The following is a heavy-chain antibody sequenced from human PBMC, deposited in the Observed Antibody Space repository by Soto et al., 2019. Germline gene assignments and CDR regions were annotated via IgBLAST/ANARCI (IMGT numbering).Heavy chain of an antibody. CDR2: ISHTGTT. Sequence: WETLSLTCLVSGFPISSPYSWGWIRQPPGKGLEWIGSISHTGTTSYSPSLTSRVSISVDTSRNQVSLKLTSVTAADTAVYFCARVTMVIRDSDHFGVDVWGHGTTVTVSS. D-gene: IGHD4-17*01. J-gene: IGHJ6*02. CDR1: GFPISSPYS. CDR3: ARVTMVIRDSDHFGVDV. V-gene: IGHV4-38-2*02.